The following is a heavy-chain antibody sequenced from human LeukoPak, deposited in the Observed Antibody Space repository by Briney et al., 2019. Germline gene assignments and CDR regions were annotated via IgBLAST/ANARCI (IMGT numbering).Heavy chain of an antibody. CDR1: GYTFTSYG. Sequence: GASVTVSCKASGYTFTSYGISWVRQAPGQGLEWMGWISAYNGNTNYAQKLQGRVTMTTDTSTSTAYMELRSLRSDDTAVYYCARDGTVSYSSAVDYWGQGTLVTVSS. D-gene: IGHD6-25*01. J-gene: IGHJ4*02. CDR3: ARDGTVSYSSAVDY. V-gene: IGHV1-18*01. CDR2: ISAYNGNT.